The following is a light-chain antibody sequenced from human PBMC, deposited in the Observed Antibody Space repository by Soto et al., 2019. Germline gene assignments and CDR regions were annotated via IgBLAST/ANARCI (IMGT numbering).Light chain of an antibody. CDR1: RSVSTY. J-gene: IGKJ5*01. CDR3: QQRTNWPSST. CDR2: DAS. V-gene: IGKV3-11*01. Sequence: EIVLTQSPATLSLSPGDRAILSCRASRSVSTYLAWYQQKPGQTPRLLIHDASNRATGIPVRFSGTGSGTDFTLTISSLEPEDFAVDYCQQRTNWPSSTFGQGTRLEIK.